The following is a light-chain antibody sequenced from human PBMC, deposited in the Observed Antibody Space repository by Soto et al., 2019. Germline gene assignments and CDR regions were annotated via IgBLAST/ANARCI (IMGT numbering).Light chain of an antibody. CDR1: SGSIASNY. CDR3: QSYDSSTGV. V-gene: IGLV6-57*02. CDR2: EDN. J-gene: IGLJ3*02. Sequence: NFMLTQPHSVSESPGKTVTISCTGSSGSIASNYVQWYQQRPGSAPTTVIYEDNQRPSGVPDRFSGSIDSSSNSASLTISGLKTEVEADYYCQSYDSSTGVFGGGTKLTVL.